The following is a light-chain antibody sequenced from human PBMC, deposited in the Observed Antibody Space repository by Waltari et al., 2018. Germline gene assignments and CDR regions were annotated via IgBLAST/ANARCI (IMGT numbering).Light chain of an antibody. Sequence: VVLTQSPATLSVSPGERVTLSCRASQNINTDLAWYQQKPGHTPRLLIYDTSTRATGLPARFSGSGSGTDFTLTISSLQSEDLAVYYCQQYNTWPPLAFGGGTKVEIK. CDR1: QNINTD. V-gene: IGKV3-15*01. J-gene: IGKJ4*01. CDR3: QQYNTWPPLA. CDR2: DTS.